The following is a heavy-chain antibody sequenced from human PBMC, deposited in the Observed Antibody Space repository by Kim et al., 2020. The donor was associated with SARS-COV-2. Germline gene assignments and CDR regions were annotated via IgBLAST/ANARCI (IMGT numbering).Heavy chain of an antibody. Sequence: GRFTISRDDAKSSLYLQMNSLRAEDTAVYYCARDLGFCSRPGCPRDPFDSWGQGTLVTVSS. J-gene: IGHJ4*02. V-gene: IGHV3-11*06. D-gene: IGHD2-2*01. CDR3: ARDLGFCSRPGCPRDPFDS.